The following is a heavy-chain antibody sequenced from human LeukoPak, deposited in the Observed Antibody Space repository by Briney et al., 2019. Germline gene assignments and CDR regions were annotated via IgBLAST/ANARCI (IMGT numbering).Heavy chain of an antibody. CDR3: EMTDSYGSILDY. V-gene: IGHV3-7*01. J-gene: IGHJ4*02. D-gene: IGHD5-18*01. Sequence: GGSLRLSCAASGFTFSNYWMSWVRQSPGRGLEWVANIDQDGSAEYYVDSVGGRSTVSRDNAKNSLYLQIDSLRAEDTAVYYCEMTDSYGSILDYWGRGTPVTVSS. CDR2: IDQDGSAE. CDR1: GFTFSNYW.